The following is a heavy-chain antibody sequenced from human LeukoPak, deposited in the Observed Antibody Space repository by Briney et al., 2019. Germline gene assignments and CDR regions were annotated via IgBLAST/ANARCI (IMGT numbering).Heavy chain of an antibody. V-gene: IGHV4-4*07. Sequence: SETLSLTCTVSGGSISSYYWSWIRQPAGKGLEWIGRIYTSGSTNYNPSLKSRVTMPVDTSKNQFSLKLSSVTAADTAVYYCARDGSITMIPDYYMDVWGKGTTVTVSS. J-gene: IGHJ6*03. CDR2: IYTSGST. CDR3: ARDGSITMIPDYYMDV. D-gene: IGHD3-22*01. CDR1: GGSISSYY.